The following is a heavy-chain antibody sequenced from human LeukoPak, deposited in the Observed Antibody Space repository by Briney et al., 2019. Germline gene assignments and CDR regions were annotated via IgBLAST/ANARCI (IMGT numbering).Heavy chain of an antibody. D-gene: IGHD5-18*01. CDR1: GGSFSGYY. J-gene: IGHJ3*02. CDR3: VRPKSRGYSYGLKAFDI. V-gene: IGHV4-34*01. CDR2: INHSGST. Sequence: PSETLSLTCAVYGGSFSGYYWSWIRQPPGKGLEWIGEINHSGSTNYNPSLKSRVTISVDTSKNQFSLKLSSVTAADTAVYYCVRPKSRGYSYGLKAFDIWGQGTMVTVSS.